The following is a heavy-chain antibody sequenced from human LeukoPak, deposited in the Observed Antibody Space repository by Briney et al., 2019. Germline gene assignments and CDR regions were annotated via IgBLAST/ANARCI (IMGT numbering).Heavy chain of an antibody. J-gene: IGHJ6*03. D-gene: IGHD1-26*01. CDR1: GFTFSSYG. V-gene: IGHV3-30*02. CDR2: IRYDGNNK. Sequence: GGSLRLSCAASGFTFSSYGMHWVRQAPGKGLEWVAFIRYDGNNKNYADSVKGRFTISRDNSKNTLYLQMNSLRAEDTAVYYCARGPRVGAAGFVYYHYIDVWGKGTTVTVSS. CDR3: ARGPRVGAAGFVYYHYIDV.